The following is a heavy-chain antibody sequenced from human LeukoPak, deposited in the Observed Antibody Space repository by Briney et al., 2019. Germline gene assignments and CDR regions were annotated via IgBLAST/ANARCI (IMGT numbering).Heavy chain of an antibody. V-gene: IGHV3-7*01. J-gene: IGHJ4*02. CDR3: ARVGFQNILLWPYDY. CDR2: IKQDGSEK. D-gene: IGHD2-15*01. CDR1: GFTFSNYW. Sequence: PGGSLRLSCAASGFTFSNYWMSWVRQAPGKGLEWVANIKQDGSEKYYVDSVKGRFTISRDNAKNSLYLQMNSLRAADTAVYFCARVGFQNILLWPYDYWGQGTLVTVSS.